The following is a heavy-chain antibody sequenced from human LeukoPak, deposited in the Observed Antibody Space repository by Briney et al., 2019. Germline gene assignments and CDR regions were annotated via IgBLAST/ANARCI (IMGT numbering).Heavy chain of an antibody. J-gene: IGHJ4*02. V-gene: IGHV1-69*05. CDR3: ARHPSPQLHHFDY. CDR1: GGTFSSYD. D-gene: IGHD2-2*01. CDR2: ITPIFGTA. Sequence: ASVKVSCKASGGTFSSYDISWVRQAPGQGLEWMGGITPIFGTAKYAQKFQARVTMTRDTSTNTVYMELSSLRSEDTAVYYCARHPSPQLHHFDYWGQGTLVTVSS.